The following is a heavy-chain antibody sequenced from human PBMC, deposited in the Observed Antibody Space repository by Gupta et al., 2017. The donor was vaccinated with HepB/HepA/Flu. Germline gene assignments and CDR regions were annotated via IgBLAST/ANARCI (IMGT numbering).Heavy chain of an antibody. CDR2: ISSSSSYI. D-gene: IGHD6-13*01. CDR3: ARDMSSSWGDYYGMDV. CDR1: GFTFSSYS. V-gene: IGHV3-21*01. Sequence: EVQLVESGGGLVKPGGSLRLSCAASGFTFSSYSMNWVRQAPGKGLEWVSSISSSSSYIYYADSVKGRFTISRDNAKNSLYLQMNSLRAEDTAVYYCARDMSSSWGDYYGMDVWGQGTTVTVSS. J-gene: IGHJ6*02.